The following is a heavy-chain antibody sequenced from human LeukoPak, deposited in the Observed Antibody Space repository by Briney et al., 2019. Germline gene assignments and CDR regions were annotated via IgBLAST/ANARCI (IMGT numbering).Heavy chain of an antibody. D-gene: IGHD6-13*01. CDR2: ISGSGVST. V-gene: IGHV3-23*01. CDR3: AKGSRAAAGEDYYYYYYMDV. Sequence: PGGSLRLSCAASGFTFSSYAMSWVRQAPGKGLEWVSAISGSGVSTYYADSVKGRFTISRDNSKNTLYLQMNSLRAEDTAVYYCAKGSRAAAGEDYYYYYYMDVWGKGTTVTISS. CDR1: GFTFSSYA. J-gene: IGHJ6*03.